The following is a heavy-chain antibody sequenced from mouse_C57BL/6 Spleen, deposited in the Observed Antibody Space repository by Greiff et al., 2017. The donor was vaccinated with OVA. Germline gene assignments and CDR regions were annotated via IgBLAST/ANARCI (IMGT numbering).Heavy chain of an antibody. CDR2: IDPSDSYT. V-gene: IGHV1-50*01. CDR3: ARGEAWFAY. Sequence: VQLQQPGAELVKPGASVKLSCKASGYTFTSYWMQWVKQRPGQGLEWIGEIDPSDSYTNYNQEFKGKATLTVDTSSSTAYMQLSSLTSEDSAVYYCARGEAWFAYWGQGTLVTVSA. J-gene: IGHJ3*01. CDR1: GYTFTSYW.